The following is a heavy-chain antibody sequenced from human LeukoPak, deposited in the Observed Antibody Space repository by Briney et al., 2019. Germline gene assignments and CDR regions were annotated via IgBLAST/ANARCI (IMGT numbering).Heavy chain of an antibody. Sequence: SETLSLTCAVYGGSFSGYCWNWIRQSPGKGLEWIGEINHSGSTNYNPSLKSRVTISVDTSKNQFSLKLSYVTAADTAVYYCARGIVGADDYWGQGTLVTVSS. CDR3: ARGIVGADDY. J-gene: IGHJ4*02. CDR2: INHSGST. V-gene: IGHV4-34*01. CDR1: GGSFSGYC. D-gene: IGHD1-26*01.